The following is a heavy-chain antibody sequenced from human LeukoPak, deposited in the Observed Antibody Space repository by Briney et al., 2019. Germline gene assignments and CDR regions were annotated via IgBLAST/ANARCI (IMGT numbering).Heavy chain of an antibody. V-gene: IGHV3-48*01. CDR2: ISSSSSTI. CDR3: ARPRFTIFGVVSPFDY. D-gene: IGHD3-3*01. J-gene: IGHJ4*02. CDR1: GFTFSSYS. Sequence: GGSLRLSXAASGFTFSSYSMNWVRQAPGKGLEWVSYISSSSSTIYYADSVKGRFTISRDNAKNSLYLQMNSLRAEDTAVYYCARPRFTIFGVVSPFDYWGQGTLVTVSS.